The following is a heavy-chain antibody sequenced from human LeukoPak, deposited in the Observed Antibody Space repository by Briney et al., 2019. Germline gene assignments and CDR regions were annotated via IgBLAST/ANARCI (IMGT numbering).Heavy chain of an antibody. CDR2: IWYDGSNK. D-gene: IGHD3-10*01. CDR1: GFTFSSYG. J-gene: IGHJ6*03. V-gene: IGHV3-33*01. Sequence: GRSLRLSCAASGFTFSSYGMHWVRQAPGKGLEWVAVIWYDGSNKYYADSVKGRFTISRDNSKNTLYLQMNSLRAEDTAVYYCARDGITMVREVIITGYYMDVWGKGTTVTVSS. CDR3: ARDGITMVREVIITGYYMDV.